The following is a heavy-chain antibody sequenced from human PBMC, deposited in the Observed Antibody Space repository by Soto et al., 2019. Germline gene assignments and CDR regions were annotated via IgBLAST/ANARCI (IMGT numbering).Heavy chain of an antibody. V-gene: IGHV3-33*01. CDR3: ARADYYDSSGYWYS. CDR1: GFTFSSYG. J-gene: IGHJ4*02. CDR2: IWYDGSNK. D-gene: IGHD3-22*01. Sequence: QVQLVESGGGVVQPGRSLRLSCAASGFTFSSYGMHWVRQAPGKGLEWVAVIWYDGSNKYYADSVKGRLTISRDNSKNTLYLQMNSLRAEDTAVYYCARADYYDSSGYWYSWGQGTLVTVSS.